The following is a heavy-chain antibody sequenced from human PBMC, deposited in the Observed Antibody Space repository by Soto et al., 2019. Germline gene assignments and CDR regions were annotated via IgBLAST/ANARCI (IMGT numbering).Heavy chain of an antibody. V-gene: IGHV4-30-2*01. Sequence: SETLSLTCAVSGGSISSGGYSWSWIRQPPGKGLEWIGYIYHSGSTYYNPSLKSRVTISVDRSKNQFSLKLSSVTAADTAVYYCARAERTLGYFDYWGQGTLVTVSS. CDR1: GGSISSGGYS. CDR3: ARAERTLGYFDY. CDR2: IYHSGST. J-gene: IGHJ4*02. D-gene: IGHD7-27*01.